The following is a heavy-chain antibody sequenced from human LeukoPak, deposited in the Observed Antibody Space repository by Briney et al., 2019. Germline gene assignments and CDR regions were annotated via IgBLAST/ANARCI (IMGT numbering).Heavy chain of an antibody. J-gene: IGHJ6*03. CDR2: INHSGST. CDR1: GGSFSGYY. CDR3: ARKGGYSYGRGGDYYYYMDV. V-gene: IGHV4-34*01. Sequence: PSETLSLTCAVYGGSFSGYYWSWIRQPPGKGLEWVGEINHSGSTNYNPSIQSRVTISVDTSKNQFSLKLSSVTAADTAVYYCARKGGYSYGRGGDYYYYMDVWGKGTTVTVSS. D-gene: IGHD5-18*01.